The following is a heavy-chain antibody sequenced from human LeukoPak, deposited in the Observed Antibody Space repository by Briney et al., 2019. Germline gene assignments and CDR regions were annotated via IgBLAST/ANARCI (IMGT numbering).Heavy chain of an antibody. CDR2: MNPNSGNT. V-gene: IGHV1-8*03. Sequence: ASVKVSCKASGYTFTSYDINWVRQATGQGLEWMGWMNPNSGNTGYAQKFQGRVTITRNTSISTAYMELSSLRSEDTAVYYCARGLYYDFWSVYYNWFDPWGQGTLVTVSS. J-gene: IGHJ5*02. CDR1: GYTFTSYD. CDR3: ARGLYYDFWSVYYNWFDP. D-gene: IGHD3-3*01.